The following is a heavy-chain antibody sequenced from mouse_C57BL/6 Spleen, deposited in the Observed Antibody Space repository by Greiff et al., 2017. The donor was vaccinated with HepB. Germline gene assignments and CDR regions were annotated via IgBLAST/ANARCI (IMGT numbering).Heavy chain of an antibody. CDR2: IHPNSGST. CDR1: GYTFTSYW. CDR3: ARRGWLPDFDY. Sequence: QVQLQQPGAELVKPGASVKLSCKASGYTFTSYWMHWVKQRPGQGLEWIGMIHPNSGSTNYNEKFKSKATLTVDKSSSTAYMQLSSLTSEDSAVYYCARRGWLPDFDYWGQGTTLTVSS. V-gene: IGHV1-64*01. D-gene: IGHD2-3*01. J-gene: IGHJ2*01.